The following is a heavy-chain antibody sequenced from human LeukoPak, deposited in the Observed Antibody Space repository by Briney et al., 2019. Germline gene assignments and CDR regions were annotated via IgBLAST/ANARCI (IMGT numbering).Heavy chain of an antibody. D-gene: IGHD1-26*01. CDR2: IDSDGSST. Sequence: QPGGSLRLSCAASGFTLSSYWMHWVRQAPGKGLVWVSRIDSDGSSTSYADSVKGRFTISRDNAKNTLYLQMNSLRAEDTAVYYCAGWELHGRFPFDYWGQGTLVTVSS. V-gene: IGHV3-74*01. CDR3: AGWELHGRFPFDY. J-gene: IGHJ4*02. CDR1: GFTLSSYW.